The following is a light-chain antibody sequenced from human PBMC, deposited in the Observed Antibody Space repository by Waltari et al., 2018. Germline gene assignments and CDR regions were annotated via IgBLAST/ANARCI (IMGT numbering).Light chain of an antibody. CDR2: DNS. V-gene: IGLV1-40*01. Sequence: QSVLTQPPSVSGAPGQRVTISCTGSSSNIGAGYDVHWYQQLPGTAPKLLIYDNSNRPSGVPDRFSAYKSGTSASLAINGLQAEDEADYYCQSFDSTLTAYVVFGGGTKLTVL. CDR1: SSNIGAGYD. J-gene: IGLJ2*01. CDR3: QSFDSTLTAYVV.